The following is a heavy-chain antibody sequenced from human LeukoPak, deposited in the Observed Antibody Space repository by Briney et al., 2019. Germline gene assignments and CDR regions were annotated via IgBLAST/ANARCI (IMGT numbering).Heavy chain of an antibody. V-gene: IGHV3-23*01. Sequence: GGSLRLSCVASGFTFSNYPMSWVRQAPGNGLELVSAINERGDITKYADSVKGRFTISRDNSKNTLYLQMNSLRAEDTAVYYCAKVAALSNWGQGTLVTVSS. CDR3: AKVAALSN. D-gene: IGHD6-13*01. CDR2: INERGDIT. CDR1: GFTFSNYP. J-gene: IGHJ4*02.